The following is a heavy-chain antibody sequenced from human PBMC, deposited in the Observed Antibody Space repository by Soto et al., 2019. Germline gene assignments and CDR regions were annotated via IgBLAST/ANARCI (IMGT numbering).Heavy chain of an antibody. J-gene: IGHJ4*02. D-gene: IGHD6-13*01. CDR1: GGSISSYY. CDR2: IYYSGST. V-gene: IGHV4-59*08. Sequence: QVQLQESGPGLVKPSETLSLTCTVSGGSISSYYWSWIRQPPGKGLEWIGYIYYSGSTNYNPSLKSRVTISVDTSKNQFSLKLSSVTAADTAVYYCARLIAAAGTGIDYWGQGTLVTVSS. CDR3: ARLIAAAGTGIDY.